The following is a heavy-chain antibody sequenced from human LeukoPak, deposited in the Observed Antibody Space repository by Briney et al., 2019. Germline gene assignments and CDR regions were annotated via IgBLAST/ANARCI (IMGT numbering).Heavy chain of an antibody. V-gene: IGHV3-73*01. Sequence: PGGSLRLSCAATGFTFSGSAMHWVRQASGKGLEWVGRIRSKANSYATAYAASMKGRFTISRDDSKNTAYLQMNSLKTEDTAVYYCTTPVAGREFDYWGQGTLVTVSS. D-gene: IGHD6-19*01. CDR3: TTPVAGREFDY. J-gene: IGHJ4*02. CDR1: GFTFSGSA. CDR2: IRSKANSYAT.